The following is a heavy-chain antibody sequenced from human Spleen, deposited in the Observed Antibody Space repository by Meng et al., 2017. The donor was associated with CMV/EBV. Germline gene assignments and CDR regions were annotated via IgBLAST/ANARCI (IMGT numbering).Heavy chain of an antibody. V-gene: IGHV3-13*01. Sequence: GGPLRLSCTASGFTFSTYDFHWVRQPTGKGLEWVSSIGTVGDTYSIGSVKGRFIISREDAKNSVYLQMNGLRAEDTAVYYCTRIRAPNGGYDAWGQGTLVTVSS. D-gene: IGHD2-8*01. CDR1: GFTFSTYD. J-gene: IGHJ5*02. CDR2: IGTVGDT. CDR3: TRIRAPNGGYDA.